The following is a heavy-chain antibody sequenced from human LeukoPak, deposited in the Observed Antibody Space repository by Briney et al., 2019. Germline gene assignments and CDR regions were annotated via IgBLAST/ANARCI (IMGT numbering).Heavy chain of an antibody. CDR2: ISGSGGST. CDR3: ARAHTVEYYDILTDAFDI. J-gene: IGHJ3*02. CDR1: GFTFSSYA. V-gene: IGHV3-23*01. D-gene: IGHD3-9*01. Sequence: QPGGSLRLSCAASGFTFSSYAMSWVRQAPGKGLEWVSAISGSGGSTYYADSVKGRFTISRDNSKNTLYLQMNSLRAEDTAVYYCARAHTVEYYDILTDAFDIWGQGTMVTVSS.